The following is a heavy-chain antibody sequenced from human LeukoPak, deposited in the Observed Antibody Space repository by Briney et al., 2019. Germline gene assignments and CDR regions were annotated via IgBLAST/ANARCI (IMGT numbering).Heavy chain of an antibody. J-gene: IGHJ3*02. CDR3: GKNRYSGSLSPFDI. CDR1: GFTFSSYA. D-gene: IGHD1-26*01. V-gene: IGHV3-23*01. Sequence: PGRSLRLSCAASGFTFSSYAMHWVRQAPGKGLEWVSAISGGGGNTYYADSVKGRFTISRDNSKNTLYLQMNSLRAEDTAVYYCGKNRYSGSLSPFDIWGQGTMVTVSS. CDR2: ISGGGGNT.